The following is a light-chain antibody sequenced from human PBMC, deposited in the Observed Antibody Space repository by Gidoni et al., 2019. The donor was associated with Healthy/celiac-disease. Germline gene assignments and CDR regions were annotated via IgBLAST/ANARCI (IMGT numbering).Light chain of an antibody. CDR1: QSVSSSY. CDR2: GAS. V-gene: IGKV3-20*01. J-gene: IGKJ1*01. Sequence: EIVLTQSPGTLSLSPGERATLSCRASQSVSSSYLAWYQQKPGQAPRLLIYGASSRATGIPDRFSGSASGTDFTLTISRLEPEDFAVYYCQQYGSSPWTFGQGXKXEIK. CDR3: QQYGSSPWT.